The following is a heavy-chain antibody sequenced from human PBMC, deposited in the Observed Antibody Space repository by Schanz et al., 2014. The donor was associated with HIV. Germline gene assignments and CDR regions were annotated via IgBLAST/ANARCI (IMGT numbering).Heavy chain of an antibody. D-gene: IGHD3-22*01. CDR2: ISESGGRS. J-gene: IGHJ4*02. Sequence: EVQLLDSGGGLVQSGGSLRLSCVASGFTFNNYAMTWVRQAPGKGLEWVSSISESGGRSYYADSVNGRFTISRDNSKNTLYLQMTTLRTEDTAVYYCAKPEYDSRGNSQSHFDSWGQGTLVTVSS. CDR3: AKPEYDSRGNSQSHFDS. V-gene: IGHV3-23*01. CDR1: GFTFNNYA.